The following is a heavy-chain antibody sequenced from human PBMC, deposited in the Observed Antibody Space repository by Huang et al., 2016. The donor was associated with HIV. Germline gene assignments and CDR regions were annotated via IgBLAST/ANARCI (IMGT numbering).Heavy chain of an antibody. Sequence: QLQLQESGPGLVRPSETLSLTCSVSGGSVNSGYYYWGWIRQPPGKGLEWIASVFEWGNPFYNPSLKGRVAMSVDTAKKRVSLNLSSVTAADTAVYFCARLPFDYVWGTQRQTALDELDVWGQGTMVTVSS. J-gene: IGHJ3*01. V-gene: IGHV4-39*01. CDR1: GGSVNSGYYY. CDR2: VFEWGNP. D-gene: IGHD3-16*01. CDR3: ARLPFDYVWGTQRQTALDELDV.